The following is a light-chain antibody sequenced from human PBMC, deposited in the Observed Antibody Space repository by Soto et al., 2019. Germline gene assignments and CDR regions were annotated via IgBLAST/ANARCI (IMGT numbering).Light chain of an antibody. CDR1: QSVSSY. J-gene: IGKJ1*01. Sequence: EIVMTQSPATLSVSPGKRATLSCRASQSVSSYLAWYQQKPGQAPRLLIYDASNRATGIPARFSGSGSGTDFTLTISRLEPEDFAVYYCQQYGSTPWTFGRGTKVDIK. CDR2: DAS. V-gene: IGKV3-20*01. CDR3: QQYGSTPWT.